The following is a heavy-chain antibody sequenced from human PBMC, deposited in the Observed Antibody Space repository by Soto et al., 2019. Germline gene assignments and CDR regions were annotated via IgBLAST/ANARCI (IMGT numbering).Heavy chain of an antibody. Sequence: SSETLSLTCTVSGASITGTSYWSWIRQPAGKGLEWIGRFFLSGTTNYNPSLRSRVTMSADVSKNQFSLRLTSVTAADTALYYCARGMTPPGAPAWYYFDSWGQGTLVTVSS. J-gene: IGHJ4*02. V-gene: IGHV4-4*07. D-gene: IGHD2-8*02. CDR2: FFLSGTT. CDR1: GASITGTSY. CDR3: ARGMTPPGAPAWYYFDS.